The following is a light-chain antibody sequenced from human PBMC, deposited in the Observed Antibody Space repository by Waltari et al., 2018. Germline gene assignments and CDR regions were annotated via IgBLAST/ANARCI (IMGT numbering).Light chain of an antibody. CDR3: QQYYDWPPWT. CDR1: QSVSGH. V-gene: IGKV3D-15*01. Sequence: EIVMTQSPATLSVFPGERANLSCRASQSVSGHLAWYQQKPGQAPRLIIHGAFTRATGIPARFSGSGSGTEFSLTISSLQSEDFAIYYCQQYYDWPPWTFGQGTKVEL. CDR2: GAF. J-gene: IGKJ1*01.